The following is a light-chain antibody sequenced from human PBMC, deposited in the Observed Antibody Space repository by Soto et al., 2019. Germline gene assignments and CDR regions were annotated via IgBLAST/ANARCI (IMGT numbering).Light chain of an antibody. Sequence: DIEMAQSPSSLSASVGDRVTITCRASQGISTYLNWYQHKPGRAPQLLIYGASSLHSEVPSRFSARGIGTDFTLTISSLQPEDFATYYCQQSYTTPYTFVQGTKLEI. V-gene: IGKV1-39*01. J-gene: IGKJ2*01. CDR3: QQSYTTPYT. CDR1: QGISTY. CDR2: GAS.